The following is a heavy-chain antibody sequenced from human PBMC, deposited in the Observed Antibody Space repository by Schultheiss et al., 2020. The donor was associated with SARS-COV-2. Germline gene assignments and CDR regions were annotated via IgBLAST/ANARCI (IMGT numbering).Heavy chain of an antibody. CDR3: ARDPEGIAAAGTAY. CDR1: GFTFSSYE. CDR2: IWYDGSNK. J-gene: IGHJ4*02. V-gene: IGHV3-33*08. D-gene: IGHD6-13*01. Sequence: GGSLRLSCAASGFTFSSYEMNWVRQAPGKGLEWVAVIWYDGSNKYYADSVKGRFTISRDNSKNTLYLQMNSLRAEDTAVYYCARDPEGIAAAGTAYWGQGTLVTVSS.